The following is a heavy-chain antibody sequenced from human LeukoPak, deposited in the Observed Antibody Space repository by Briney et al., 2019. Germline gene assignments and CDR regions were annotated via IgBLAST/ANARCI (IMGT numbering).Heavy chain of an antibody. V-gene: IGHV4-34*01. CDR1: GGSFSGYY. J-gene: IGHJ6*02. CDR2: INHSGST. Sequence: KPSETLSLTCAVYGGSFSGYYWSWIRRPPGKGLEWIGEINHSGSTNYNPSLKSRVTISVDTSKNQFSLKLSSVTAADTAVYYCARITMVRGVNWHYYYYGMDVWGQGTTVTVSS. D-gene: IGHD3-10*01. CDR3: ARITMVRGVNWHYYYYGMDV.